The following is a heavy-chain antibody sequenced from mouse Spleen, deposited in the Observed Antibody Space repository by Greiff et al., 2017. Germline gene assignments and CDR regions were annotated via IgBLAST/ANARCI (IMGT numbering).Heavy chain of an antibody. CDR3: ARAVYDYDVGHAMDY. CDR1: GFTFSDYY. D-gene: IGHD2-4*01. V-gene: IGHV5-12*02. Sequence: EVKLVESGGGLVQPGGSLKLSCATSGFTFSDYYMYWVRQTPEKRLEWVAYISNGGGSTYYPDTVKGRFTISRDNAKNTLYLQMSRLKSEDTAMYYCARAVYDYDVGHAMDYWGQGTSVTVSS. J-gene: IGHJ4*01. CDR2: ISNGGGST.